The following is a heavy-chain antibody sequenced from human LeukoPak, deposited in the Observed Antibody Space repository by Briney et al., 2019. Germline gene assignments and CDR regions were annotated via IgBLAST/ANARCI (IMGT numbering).Heavy chain of an antibody. V-gene: IGHV1-2*02. CDR1: GYTFTGYY. CDR3: AREYTGGTGWRLDY. CDR2: INPNSGDT. J-gene: IGHJ4*02. D-gene: IGHD6-19*01. Sequence: ASVKVSCKASGYTFTGYYMHWVRQAPGQGPEWMGWINPNSGDTNYAQKFQGRVTMTRDTSISTAYMELSRLRSDDTAVYYCAREYTGGTGWRLDYWGQGSLVTVSS.